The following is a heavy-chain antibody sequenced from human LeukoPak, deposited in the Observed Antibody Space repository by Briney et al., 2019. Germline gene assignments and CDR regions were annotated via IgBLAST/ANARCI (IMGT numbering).Heavy chain of an antibody. CDR2: ISTYNGNT. J-gene: IGHJ4*02. V-gene: IGHV1-18*01. CDR1: GYTFTSYG. D-gene: IGHD6-19*01. CDR3: ARDQWGSGWYWARNNYFDY. Sequence: GASVKVSCKDSGYTFTSYGISWVRQAPGQGLEWMGWISTYNGNTNFAQKLQGRVTMTTDTSTSTAYMELRSLRSDDTAVYYCARDQWGSGWYWARNNYFDYWGQGTLVTVSS.